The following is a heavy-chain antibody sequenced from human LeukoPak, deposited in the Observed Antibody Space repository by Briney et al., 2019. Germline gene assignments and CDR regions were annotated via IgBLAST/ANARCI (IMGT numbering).Heavy chain of an antibody. Sequence: SQTLSLTCVISGDSVSSNSAAWNWIRQSPSRGLEWLGRTYYRSKWYSHYAVSMKSRITVNPDTSKNQFSLQLNSVTPEDTAVYYCARTRDLGPDYWGQGTLVTASS. V-gene: IGHV6-1*01. CDR1: GDSVSSNSAA. CDR2: TYYRSKWYS. CDR3: ARTRDLGPDY. J-gene: IGHJ4*02. D-gene: IGHD1-26*01.